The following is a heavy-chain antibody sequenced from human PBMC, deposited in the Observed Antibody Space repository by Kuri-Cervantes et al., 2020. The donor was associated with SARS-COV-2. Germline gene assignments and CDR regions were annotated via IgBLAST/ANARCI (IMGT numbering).Heavy chain of an antibody. D-gene: IGHD3-10*02. CDR2: IIPIFGIA. V-gene: IGHV1-69*04. CDR1: GGTFSSYA. Sequence: SVKVSCKASGGTFSSYAISWVRQAPGQGLEWMGRIIPIFGIANYAQKFQGRVTITADKSTSTAYMELSSLRSEDTAVYYCARQLETTMLYYFDYWGQGTLVSVSS. J-gene: IGHJ4*02. CDR3: ARQLETTMLYYFDY.